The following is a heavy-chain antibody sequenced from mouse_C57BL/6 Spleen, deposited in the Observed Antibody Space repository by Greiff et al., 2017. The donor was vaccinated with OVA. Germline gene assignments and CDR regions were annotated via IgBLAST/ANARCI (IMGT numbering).Heavy chain of an antibody. CDR3: ARKPYYGSSGGYFDV. Sequence: QVQLQQSGPELVKPGASVKISCKASGYAFSSSWMNWVKQRPGKGLEWIGRIYPGDGDTNYNGKFKGKATLTADKSSSTAYMQLSSLTSEDSAVYFCARKPYYGSSGGYFDVWGTGTTVTVSS. J-gene: IGHJ1*03. D-gene: IGHD1-1*01. CDR2: IYPGDGDT. V-gene: IGHV1-82*01. CDR1: GYAFSSSW.